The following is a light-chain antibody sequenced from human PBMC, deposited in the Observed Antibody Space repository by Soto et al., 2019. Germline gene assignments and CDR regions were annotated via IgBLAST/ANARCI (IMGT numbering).Light chain of an antibody. CDR3: SSFAGSNGRA. CDR2: EVS. Sequence: QSALTQPPSASGSPGQSVTISCTGTSSDVGGYNYVSWYQQYPGKAPKLMIYEVSKRPSGVPDRFSGSKSGNTASLTVSGLQAEDEADYYCSSFAGSNGRAFGGGTKVTVL. CDR1: SSDVGGYNY. J-gene: IGLJ3*02. V-gene: IGLV2-8*01.